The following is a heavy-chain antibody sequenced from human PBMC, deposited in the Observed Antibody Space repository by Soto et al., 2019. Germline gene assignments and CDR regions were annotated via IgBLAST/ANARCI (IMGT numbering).Heavy chain of an antibody. Sequence: VRVSCQASGGTVSSYAISLVRQAPGQGLEWMGGIIPIFGTANYAQKFQGRVTITADESTSTAYMELSSLRSEDTAVYYCARTYCSTTSCSDYYYGMEVWGKGTTVSVYS. CDR1: GGTVSSYA. V-gene: IGHV1-69*13. CDR2: IIPIFGTA. J-gene: IGHJ6*04. CDR3: ARTYCSTTSCSDYYYGMEV. D-gene: IGHD2-2*01.